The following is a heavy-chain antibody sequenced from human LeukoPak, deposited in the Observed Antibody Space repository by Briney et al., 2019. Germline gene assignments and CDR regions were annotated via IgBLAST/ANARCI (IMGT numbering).Heavy chain of an antibody. Sequence: GGSLRLSCATSGFTFRTFALNWVRQTPGKGLEWVSSIGGSSTSIYYADSVKGRFIISRDYAKNSLYLQMNSLRAEDTAVYYCARGHSEGYFDWFDPWGQETLVTVSS. J-gene: IGHJ5*02. CDR1: GFTFRTFA. CDR2: IGGSSTSI. D-gene: IGHD6-13*01. V-gene: IGHV3-21*01. CDR3: ARGHSEGYFDWFDP.